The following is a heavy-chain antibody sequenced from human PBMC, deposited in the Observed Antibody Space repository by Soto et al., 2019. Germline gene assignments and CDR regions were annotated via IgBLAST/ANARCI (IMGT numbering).Heavy chain of an antibody. Sequence: ASVKVSCKASGYTFTSYGITWVRQAPGQGLEWMGWISTYNDNTNYAQKLQGRVTTTTDTSTSTVYMELSSLRSEDTAVYYCARDRGREYYYGMDVWGQGTTVTVAS. CDR3: ARDRGREYYYGMDV. D-gene: IGHD3-10*01. CDR1: GYTFTSYG. J-gene: IGHJ6*02. V-gene: IGHV1-18*01. CDR2: ISTYNDNT.